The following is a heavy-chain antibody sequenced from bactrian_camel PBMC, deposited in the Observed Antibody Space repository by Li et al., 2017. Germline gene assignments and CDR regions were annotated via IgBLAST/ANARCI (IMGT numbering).Heavy chain of an antibody. D-gene: IGHD7*01. CDR2: IDKIGTT. CDR1: ANTYASYC. CDR3: RVLLGAGCGDVYWGTADIPI. V-gene: IGHV3S55*01. Sequence: HVQLVESGGGSVQAGGSLQLSCVLSANTYASYCLGWFRQAPGKEREAVASIDKIGTTTYADSVKGRFIISQDNAKRTHNLQMIKLTPEDTAMYYCRVLLGAGCGDVYWGTADIPIWGQGTQVTV. J-gene: IGHJ4*01.